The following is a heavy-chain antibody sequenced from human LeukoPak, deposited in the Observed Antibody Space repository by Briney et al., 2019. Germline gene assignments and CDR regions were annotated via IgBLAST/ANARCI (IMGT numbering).Heavy chain of an antibody. J-gene: IGHJ2*01. Sequence: SGPTLVKPSETLSLTCTVSGDSISSYYWSWIRQPPGKGLEWIGYIYDSGNTNYNPSLKSRVTISVDTSKNQFSLKLSSVTAADTAVYYCARVQYYYDNSGRPYWYFDLWGRGTLVTVSS. CDR3: ARVQYYYDNSGRPYWYFDL. CDR1: GDSISSYY. D-gene: IGHD3-22*01. V-gene: IGHV4-59*12. CDR2: IYDSGNT.